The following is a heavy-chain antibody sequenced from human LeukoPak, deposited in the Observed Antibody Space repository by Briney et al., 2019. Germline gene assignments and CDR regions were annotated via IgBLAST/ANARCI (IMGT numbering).Heavy chain of an antibody. CDR1: GFTFSNYA. CDR2: TIGTGGST. J-gene: IGHJ4*02. Sequence: GGSLRLSCAASGFTFSNYAMGWVRQAPGKGLEWVSGTIGTGGSTYYADSVKGRFTISRDNSKNTLYLQMNSLRAEDTAVYYCARAVLHSRTLFDSWGQGTLVTVSP. D-gene: IGHD3/OR15-3a*01. V-gene: IGHV3-23*01. CDR3: ARAVLHSRTLFDS.